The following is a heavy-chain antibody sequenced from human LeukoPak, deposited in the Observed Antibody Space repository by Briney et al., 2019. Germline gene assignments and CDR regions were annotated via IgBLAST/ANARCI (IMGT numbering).Heavy chain of an antibody. CDR2: INPSGGST. D-gene: IGHD3-16*02. CDR3: ARPNRQQGGYPADY. V-gene: IGHV1-46*01. Sequence: GASVKVSCKVSGYTLTELSMHWVRQAPGQGLEWMGIINPSGGSTSYAQKFQGRVTMTRDTSTSTVYMELSSLRSEDTAVYYCARPNRQQGGYPADYWGQGTLVTVSS. CDR1: GYTLTELS. J-gene: IGHJ4*02.